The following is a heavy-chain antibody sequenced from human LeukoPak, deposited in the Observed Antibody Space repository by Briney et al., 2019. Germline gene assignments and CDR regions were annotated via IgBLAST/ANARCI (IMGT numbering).Heavy chain of an antibody. CDR3: ARGGRGYCSSTSCYTGYYYYMDV. D-gene: IGHD2-2*02. CDR2: ISSSSSYI. CDR1: GFTFSSYS. J-gene: IGHJ6*03. Sequence: PGGSLRLSCAASGFTFSSYSMNWVRQAPGKGLEWVSSISSSSSYIYYADSVKGRFTISRDNAKNSLYLQMNSLRAEDTAVYYCARGGRGYCSSTSCYTGYYYYMDVWGKGTTVTVSS. V-gene: IGHV3-21*01.